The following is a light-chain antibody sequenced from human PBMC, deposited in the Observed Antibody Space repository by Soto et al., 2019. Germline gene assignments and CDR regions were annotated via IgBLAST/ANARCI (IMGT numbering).Light chain of an antibody. V-gene: IGKV3-20*01. CDR3: QQYSDSPRT. CDR2: AAS. CDR1: QTVTGSY. J-gene: IGKJ1*01. Sequence: ENVLTQSPGTLSLSPGERATLSCRASQTVTGSYLAWYQQKPGQTPSLLIYAASTRATGIPDRFSASGSGTDFTLTITRLEPEDFAVYYCQQYSDSPRTFGQGTKVDIK.